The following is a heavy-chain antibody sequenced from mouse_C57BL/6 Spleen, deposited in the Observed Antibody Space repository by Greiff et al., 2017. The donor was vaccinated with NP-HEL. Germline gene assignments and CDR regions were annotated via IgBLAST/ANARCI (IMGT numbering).Heavy chain of an antibody. J-gene: IGHJ4*01. CDR1: GFTFSSYA. Sequence: EVMLVESGEGLVKPGGSLKLSCAASGFTFSSYAMSWVRQTPEKRLEWVAYISSGGDYIYYADTVKGRFTISRDHARNTLYLQMSSLKSEDTAMYYCTYGNYGYAMDYWGQGTSVTVSS. CDR2: ISSGGDYI. D-gene: IGHD2-1*01. V-gene: IGHV5-9-1*02. CDR3: TYGNYGYAMDY.